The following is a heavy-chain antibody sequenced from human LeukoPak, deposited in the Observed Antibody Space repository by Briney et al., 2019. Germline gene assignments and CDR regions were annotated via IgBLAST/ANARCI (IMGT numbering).Heavy chain of an antibody. D-gene: IGHD3-3*01. J-gene: IGHJ4*02. CDR2: LYYSGDT. CDR3: ASSHPLGSNNDYYTPFDY. Sequence: SETLYPTVHVSDGSKTTFYWSWSPKPPGKGRGGSRLLYYSGDTNYNPSLKSRVTISVGTSKNQFSLSLSSVTAADTAVYYCASSHPLGSNNDYYTPFDYWGQGTRVTVSS. V-gene: IGHV4-59*01. CDR1: DGSKTTFY.